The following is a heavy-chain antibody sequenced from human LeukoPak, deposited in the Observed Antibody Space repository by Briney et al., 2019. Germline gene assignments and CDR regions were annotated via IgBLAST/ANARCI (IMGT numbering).Heavy chain of an antibody. J-gene: IGHJ4*02. CDR2: INEDGSEK. V-gene: IGHV3-7*01. CDR1: GFTFRNYW. Sequence: PGGSLRLSCAAAGFTFRNYWMGWVRQAPGKGLEWVANINEDGSEKYYVDSVKGRFTISRDNAKNSLYLQMNILRAEDTAVFHCLSGPGHCGQGTLVTVSS. CDR3: LSGPGH.